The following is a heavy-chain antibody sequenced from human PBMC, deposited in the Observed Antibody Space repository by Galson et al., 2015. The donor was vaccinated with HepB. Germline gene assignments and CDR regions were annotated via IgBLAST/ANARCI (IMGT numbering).Heavy chain of an antibody. D-gene: IGHD2-15*01. CDR1: GFSLSTSGVG. V-gene: IGHV2-5*02. J-gene: IGHJ4*02. Sequence: PALVKPTQTLTLTCTFSGFSLSTSGVGVGWIRQPPGKALEWLALIYWDDDKRHSPSLKSRLTITKDTSKNQVVLTMTNMDPVDTATYYCAHLGYCSGGSCYFSFDYWGQRTLVTVS. CDR3: AHLGYCSGGSCYFSFDY. CDR2: IYWDDDK.